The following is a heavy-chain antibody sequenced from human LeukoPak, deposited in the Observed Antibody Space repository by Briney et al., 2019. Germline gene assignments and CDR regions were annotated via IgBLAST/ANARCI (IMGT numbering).Heavy chain of an antibody. CDR3: SRGGSFAF. V-gene: IGHV4-38-2*01. D-gene: IGHD2-15*01. J-gene: IGHJ4*02. CDR2: INHSGST. CDR1: GYPISSGYY. Sequence: PSETLSLTCAVSGYPISSGYYWGWIRQPPGKGLEWIGSINHSGSTYYNPSLKSRVTISIDTSKNQFSLNLSSVTAADTAVYYCSRGGSFAFWGQGTLVTVSS.